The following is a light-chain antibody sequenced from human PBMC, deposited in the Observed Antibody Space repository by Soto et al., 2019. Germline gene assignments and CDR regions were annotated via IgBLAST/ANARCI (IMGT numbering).Light chain of an antibody. Sequence: QSVLTQPPSASGTPGQGVTISCSGTRSNIGGHAVNWYQQLPGTAPKRLIFSSDQRPSGVPDRFSGSKSGTSASLAISGLQSEDEADYFCAAWDDSLNAVVFGGGTKVTVL. J-gene: IGLJ2*01. CDR1: RSNIGGHA. V-gene: IGLV1-44*01. CDR3: AAWDDSLNAVV. CDR2: SSD.